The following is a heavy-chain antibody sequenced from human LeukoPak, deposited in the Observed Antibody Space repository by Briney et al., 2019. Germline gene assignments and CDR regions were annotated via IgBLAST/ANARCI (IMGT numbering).Heavy chain of an antibody. CDR2: IKQDGSDK. V-gene: IGHV3-7*01. CDR3: ASIGYFDSGFDY. Sequence: GGSLRLSCAASGFTFSSYWMSWVRQVPGKGLEWVANIKQDGSDKYYVDSVKGRFTISRDNAKNSLYLQMNSLRAEDTAVYYCASIGYFDSGFDYWGQGTLVTVSS. J-gene: IGHJ4*02. CDR1: GFTFSSYW. D-gene: IGHD3-9*01.